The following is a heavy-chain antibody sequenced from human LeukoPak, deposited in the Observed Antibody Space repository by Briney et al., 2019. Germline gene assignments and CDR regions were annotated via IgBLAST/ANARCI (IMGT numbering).Heavy chain of an antibody. V-gene: IGHV4-59*01. CDR3: AREVTNFDKLGFDY. Sequence: SETLSLTCTVSGGSISSYYWSWIRQPPGKGLEWIGYIYYSGSTNYNPSLKSRVTISVDTSKNQFSLRLSSVTAADTAVYYCAREVTNFDKLGFDYWGQGTLVTVSS. CDR1: GGSISSYY. D-gene: IGHD4-17*01. CDR2: IYYSGST. J-gene: IGHJ4*02.